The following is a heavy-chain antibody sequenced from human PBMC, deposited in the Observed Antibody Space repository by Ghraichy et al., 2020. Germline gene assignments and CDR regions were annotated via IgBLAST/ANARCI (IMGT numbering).Heavy chain of an antibody. CDR2: IKQDGSEK. CDR1: GFTFSSYW. CDR3: ARVIFGVEQRDFDY. V-gene: IGHV3-7*03. J-gene: IGHJ4*02. D-gene: IGHD3-3*02. Sequence: GESLNISCAASGFTFSSYWMSWVRQAPGKGLEWVANIKQDGSEKYYVDSVKGRFTISRDNAKNSLYLQMNSLRAEDTAVYYCARVIFGVEQRDFDYWGQGTLVTVSS.